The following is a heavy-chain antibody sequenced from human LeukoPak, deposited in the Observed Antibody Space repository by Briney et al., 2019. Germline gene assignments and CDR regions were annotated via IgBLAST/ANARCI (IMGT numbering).Heavy chain of an antibody. CDR3: ARYFDY. CDR2: IYPSGNT. CDR1: GGSISSDDYC. V-gene: IGHV4-61*02. Sequence: PSETLSLTCTVSGGSISSDDYCCSWIRLPAGKGLEWIGRIYPSGNTNYNPSLRSRVTISIDTSKNQFSLKLSSVTAADTAVYYCARYFDYWGQGILVTVSS. J-gene: IGHJ4*02.